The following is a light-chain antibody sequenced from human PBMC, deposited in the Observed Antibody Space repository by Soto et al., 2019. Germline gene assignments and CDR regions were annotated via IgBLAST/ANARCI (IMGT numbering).Light chain of an antibody. J-gene: IGKJ1*01. CDR1: QSVSSSY. CDR3: QQYGSSPWT. CDR2: GVS. Sequence: EIVLTQSPGTLSLSPGKRATLSCRASQSVSSSYLAWYQQRPGQAPRLLIYGVSSRATGIPDRFSGSGSGTDFTLTISRLEPEDFAVYYCQQYGSSPWTFGQGTKVDIK. V-gene: IGKV3-20*01.